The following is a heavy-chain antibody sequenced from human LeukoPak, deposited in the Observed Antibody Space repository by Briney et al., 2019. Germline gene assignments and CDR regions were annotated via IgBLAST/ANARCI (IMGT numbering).Heavy chain of an antibody. CDR1: GFTFSNYG. CDR3: AREAGSADH. J-gene: IGHJ4*02. V-gene: IGHV3-33*01. Sequence: GGSLRLSCAASGFTFSNYGMHWVRQAPGKGLEWVAVIWYDGSNKYYADSVKGRFTVSRDNAKNSLYLQMNSLRAEDTGVYYCAREAGSADHWGQGTLVTVSS. CDR2: IWYDGSNK. D-gene: IGHD6-25*01.